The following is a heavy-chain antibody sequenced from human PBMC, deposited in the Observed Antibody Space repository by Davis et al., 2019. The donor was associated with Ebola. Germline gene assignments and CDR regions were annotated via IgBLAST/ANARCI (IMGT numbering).Heavy chain of an antibody. V-gene: IGHV7-4-1*02. J-gene: IGHJ5*02. D-gene: IGHD7-27*01. Sequence: AASVKVSCKASGYSFTTHGVSWVRPASGQAFVLTRSNKRYIGAPTNAQDFPGRFFITFDTSVSTAYLQISSLKAEDTAVYYGARLWRTDSNLGWFAPWGRGIAVTVSS. CDR3: ARLWRTDSNLGWFAP. CDR1: GYSFTTHG. CDR2: NKRYIGAP.